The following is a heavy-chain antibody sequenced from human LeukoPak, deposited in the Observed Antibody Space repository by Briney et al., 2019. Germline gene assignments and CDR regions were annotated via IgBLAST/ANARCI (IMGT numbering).Heavy chain of an antibody. CDR1: GYTFTGYY. CDR2: INPNSGGT. CDR3: ARAAPTRQYCSGGSCYSRWFDP. J-gene: IGHJ5*02. V-gene: IGHV1-2*04. Sequence: ASVKVSCKASGYTFTGYYMHWVRQAPGQGLEWMGRINPNSGGTNYAQKFQGWVTMTRDTSISTAYMELSRLRSDDTAVYYCARAAPTRQYCSGGSCYSRWFDPWGQGTLVTVSS. D-gene: IGHD2-15*01.